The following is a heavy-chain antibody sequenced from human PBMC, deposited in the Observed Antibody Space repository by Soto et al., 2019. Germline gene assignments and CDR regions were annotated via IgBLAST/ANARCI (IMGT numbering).Heavy chain of an antibody. CDR2: ISYDGSNK. CDR3: ARDFGY. V-gene: IGHV3-30*03. D-gene: IGHD3-10*01. J-gene: IGHJ4*02. CDR1: GFTFSSYG. Sequence: GGSLRLSCAASGFTFSSYGMHWVRQAPGKGLEWMAVISYDGSNKYYADSVKGRFTISRDNSKNTLYLQMKSLRAEDTAVYYCARDFGYWGQGTLVTVSS.